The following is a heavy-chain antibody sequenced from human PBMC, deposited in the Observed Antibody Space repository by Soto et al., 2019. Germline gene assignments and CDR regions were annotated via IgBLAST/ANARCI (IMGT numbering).Heavy chain of an antibody. V-gene: IGHV2-5*02. CDR3: AHRPRGYSYNFDY. CDR1: GFSITTRGVG. CDR2: IYWDDDE. J-gene: IGHJ4*02. Sequence: QITLKESGPTLVKPTQTLTLTCTFSGFSITTRGVGVGWIRQPTGKALEWLALIYWDDDEGYSPSLKSRITITKNTSTHQVFLTMTNMDPVDTATYYCAHRPRGYSYNFDYWGQGTLVTVSS. D-gene: IGHD5-18*01.